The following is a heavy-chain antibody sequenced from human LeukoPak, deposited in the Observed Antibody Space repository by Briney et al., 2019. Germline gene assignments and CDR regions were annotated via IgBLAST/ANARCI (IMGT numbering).Heavy chain of an antibody. CDR3: AREYCSGGSCYYFDY. D-gene: IGHD2-15*01. V-gene: IGHV4-59*01. Sequence: KPSEILSLTCTVSGGSISSYYWSWIRQPPGKGLEWIGYIYYSGSTNYNPSLKSRVTISVDTSKNQFSLKLSSVTAADTAVYYCAREYCSGGSCYYFDYWGQGTLVTVSS. CDR2: IYYSGST. CDR1: GGSISSYY. J-gene: IGHJ4*02.